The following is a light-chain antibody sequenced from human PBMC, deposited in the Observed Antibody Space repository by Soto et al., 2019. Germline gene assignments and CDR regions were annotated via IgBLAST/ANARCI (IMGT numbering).Light chain of an antibody. CDR3: SSSSSGGLYV. CDR1: SNDVGDYKH. V-gene: IGLV2-14*01. CDR2: NVN. J-gene: IGLJ1*01. Sequence: QSALTQPASVSGSPGQSITISCTGTSNDVGDYKHVSWYQQSPGKVPKLLIYNVNNRPSGVSDRFSGSRSGYTASLTISGLQAEDESEYFCSSSSSGGLYVFGTGTKLSVL.